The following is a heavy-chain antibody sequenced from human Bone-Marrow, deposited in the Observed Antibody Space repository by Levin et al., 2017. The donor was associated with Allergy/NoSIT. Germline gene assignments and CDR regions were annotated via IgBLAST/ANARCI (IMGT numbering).Heavy chain of an antibody. CDR3: AREGYFYMGV. J-gene: IGHJ6*03. CDR2: MKQDGRET. Sequence: GGSLRLSCAASGFTFSRHWMSWVRQAPGKGLEWVANMKQDGRETYYVDSVRGRFTISRDNAKNSLYLQMNSLRAEETAVYFCAREGYFYMGVWGKGTTVTVSS. CDR1: GFTFSRHW. V-gene: IGHV3-7*04.